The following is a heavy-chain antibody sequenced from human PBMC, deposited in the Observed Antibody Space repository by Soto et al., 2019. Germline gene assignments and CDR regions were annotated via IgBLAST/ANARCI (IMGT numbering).Heavy chain of an antibody. J-gene: IGHJ6*03. Sequence: SETLSLTCTVSGDSINSDYWSWVLQPPGKGLEWIGYIYDSGSTNYNPSLKSRVTMSVDPSKNQFSLKLSSATVADTAVYYCARYLRSGLYYMDVWGKGTTVTVSS. CDR2: IYDSGST. CDR3: ARYLRSGLYYMDV. D-gene: IGHD3-3*01. V-gene: IGHV4-59*08. CDR1: GDSINSDY.